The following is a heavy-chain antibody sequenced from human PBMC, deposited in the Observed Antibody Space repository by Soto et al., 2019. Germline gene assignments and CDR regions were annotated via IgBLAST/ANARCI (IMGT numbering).Heavy chain of an antibody. V-gene: IGHV3-23*01. CDR2: ISGSGGST. D-gene: IGHD6-6*01. CDR1: GFTFSSYA. J-gene: IGHJ6*02. CDR3: AKGYSSSSLEGYYYYGMDV. Sequence: GGSLRLSCAASGFTFSSYAMSWVRQAPGKGLEWVSAISGSGGSTYYADPVKGRFTISIDNSKNTLYRQMNSPRSEDTAVYYCAKGYSSSSLEGYYYYGMDVWGQGTTVTVSS.